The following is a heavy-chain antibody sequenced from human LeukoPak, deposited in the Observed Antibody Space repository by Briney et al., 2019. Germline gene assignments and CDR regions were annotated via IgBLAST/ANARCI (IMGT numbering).Heavy chain of an antibody. V-gene: IGHV1-69*13. J-gene: IGHJ4*02. D-gene: IGHD6-13*01. CDR1: GGTFSSYA. Sequence: ASVKVSCKDSGGTFSSYAISWVRQAPGQGLEWMGGIIPIFGTANYAQKFQGRVTITADESTSTAYMELSSLRSEDTAVYYCARDLIAAAGYYFDYWGQGTLVTVSS. CDR2: IIPIFGTA. CDR3: ARDLIAAAGYYFDY.